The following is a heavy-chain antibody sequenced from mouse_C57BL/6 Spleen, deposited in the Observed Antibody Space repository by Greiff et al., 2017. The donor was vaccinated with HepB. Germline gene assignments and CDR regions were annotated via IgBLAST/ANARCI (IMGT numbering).Heavy chain of an antibody. CDR2: IYPGDGDT. Sequence: QVQLKESGPELVKPGASVKISCKASGYAFSSSWMNWVKQRPGKGLEWIGRIYPGDGDTNYNGKFKGKATLTADKSSSTAYMQLSSLTSEDSAVYFCVRISYAMDYWGQGTSVTVSS. D-gene: IGHD5-2*01. J-gene: IGHJ4*01. V-gene: IGHV1-82*01. CDR3: VRISYAMDY. CDR1: GYAFSSSW.